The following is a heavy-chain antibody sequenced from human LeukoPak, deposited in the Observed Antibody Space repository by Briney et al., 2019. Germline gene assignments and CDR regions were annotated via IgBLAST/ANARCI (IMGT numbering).Heavy chain of an antibody. CDR3: ARVYGDKDYYYYMDV. CDR1: GYSISSGYY. Sequence: SETLSLTCTVSGYSISSGYYWGWIRQPPGKGLEWIGSIYHSGSTYYNPSLKSRVTISVDTSKNQFSLKLSSVTAADTAVYYCARVYGDKDYYYYMDVWGKGTTVTVSS. D-gene: IGHD4-17*01. J-gene: IGHJ6*03. CDR2: IYHSGST. V-gene: IGHV4-38-2*02.